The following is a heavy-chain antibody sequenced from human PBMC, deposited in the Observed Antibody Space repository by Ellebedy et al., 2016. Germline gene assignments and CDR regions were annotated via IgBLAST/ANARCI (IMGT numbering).Heavy chain of an antibody. D-gene: IGHD3-22*01. CDR2: ISYSGSA. CDR1: GGSISSYY. V-gene: IGHV4-59*01. Sequence: SETLSLXXTVSGGSISSYYWTWIRQPPGKRLQWIGYISYSGSANYNPSLKSRVTISVDTSKNQFSLNLSSVTAADTAVYYCARRSGNYAPFDQWGQGTLVTVSS. CDR3: ARRSGNYAPFDQ. J-gene: IGHJ4*01.